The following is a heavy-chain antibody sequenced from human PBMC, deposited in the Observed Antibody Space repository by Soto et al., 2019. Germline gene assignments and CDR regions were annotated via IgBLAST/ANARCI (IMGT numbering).Heavy chain of an antibody. CDR1: GFSFSHYC. CDR2: IKQDGSEK. Sequence: VQLVESGGGLVQPAGSLRLSCAASGFSFSHYCMSWVRQAPGKGLEWVANIKQDGSEKYDVDSVKGRFTISRDNAKNSRFLQMDSLRDEDTAVYYCARVPSTRDIWSYGVGGKYYYYYMDVWGKGTTVTVSS. D-gene: IGHD1-7*01. V-gene: IGHV3-7*04. CDR3: ARVPSTRDIWSYGVGGKYYYYYMDV. J-gene: IGHJ6*03.